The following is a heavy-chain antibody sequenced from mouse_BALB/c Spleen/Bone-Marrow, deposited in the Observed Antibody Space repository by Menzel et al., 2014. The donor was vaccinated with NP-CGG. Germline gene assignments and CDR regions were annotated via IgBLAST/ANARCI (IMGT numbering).Heavy chain of an antibody. J-gene: IGHJ1*01. D-gene: IGHD1-1*01. CDR2: INPSNGGT. Sequence: LQESGAELVKPGASAKLSCKASGYTFSSYYMYWVKRRPGQGLEWIGEINPSNGGTKFNEKFKSKATLAVDKSSSTAYMQLSSLTSEDSAVYYCTRSNYGYWYFDVWGAGTTVTVSS. CDR1: GYTFSSYY. CDR3: TRSNYGYWYFDV. V-gene: IGHV1S81*02.